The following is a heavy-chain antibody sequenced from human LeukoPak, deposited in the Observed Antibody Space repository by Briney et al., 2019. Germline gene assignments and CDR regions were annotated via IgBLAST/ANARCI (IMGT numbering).Heavy chain of an antibody. D-gene: IGHD3/OR15-3a*01. CDR3: ATLRERTGGWYFDL. V-gene: IGHV1-2*02. Sequence: ASMKVSCKASEDSFRGYYFNWVRQAPGQGFEWMGWINPNSGGTKFADKFQGRITMTRGTSNSTAYVDLNRLRSDDTATYYCATLRERTGGWYFDLWGRGTQITVSS. CDR1: EDSFRGYY. CDR2: INPNSGGT. J-gene: IGHJ2*01.